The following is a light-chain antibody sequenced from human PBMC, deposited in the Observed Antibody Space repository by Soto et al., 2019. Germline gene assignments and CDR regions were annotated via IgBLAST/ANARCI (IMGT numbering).Light chain of an antibody. V-gene: IGKV1-5*01. CDR3: QQYGFS. Sequence: DIHMTQSPSTLSASVGDRVTITCRASQSVSYWLAWYQQKPGKAPKLLIHDASSLESGVPSRFRGGGSGQEFTLTISGLQADDFATYYCQQYGFSFGPGTKVEMK. CDR2: DAS. CDR1: QSVSYW. J-gene: IGKJ3*01.